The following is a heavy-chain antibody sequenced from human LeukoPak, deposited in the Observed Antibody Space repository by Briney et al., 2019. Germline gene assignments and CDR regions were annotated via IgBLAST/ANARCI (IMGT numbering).Heavy chain of an antibody. J-gene: IGHJ4*02. V-gene: IGHV3-21*01. CDR1: GFTFSSYA. CDR3: ARDLCSGGSCRLDY. Sequence: SGGSLRLSCAASGFTFSSYAMSWDRQAPGKGLEWVSSISSSSSYIYYADSVKGRFTISRDNAKNSLYLQMNSLRAEDTAVYYCARDLCSGGSCRLDYWGQGTLVTVSS. D-gene: IGHD2-15*01. CDR2: ISSSSSYI.